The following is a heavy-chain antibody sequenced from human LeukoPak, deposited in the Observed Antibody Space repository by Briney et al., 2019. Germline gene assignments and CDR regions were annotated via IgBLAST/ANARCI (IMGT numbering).Heavy chain of an antibody. CDR2: ISDNGGSS. V-gene: IGHV3-23*01. D-gene: IGHD5-24*01. Sequence: GGSLRLSCAASGFTFSNYAMTWVRQAPGKGLEWVSGISDNGGSSYYADSVKGRFTISRDNSKNTVYPQMNSLRAEDTAVYYCAKENGYNYYFDYWGQGTLVTVSS. CDR1: GFTFSNYA. J-gene: IGHJ4*02. CDR3: AKENGYNYYFDY.